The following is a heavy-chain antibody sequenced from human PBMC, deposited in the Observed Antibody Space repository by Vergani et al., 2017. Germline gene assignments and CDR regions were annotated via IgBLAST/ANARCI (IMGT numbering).Heavy chain of an antibody. CDR1: GGPISSYY. J-gene: IGHJ5*02. CDR2: IYYSGST. Sequence: QVQLQESGPGLVKPSETLSLTCTVSGGPISSYYWSWIRQPPGKGLEWIGYIYYSGSTNYNPSLKSRVTISVDTSKNQFSLKLSSVTAADTAVYYFARGGILGWFDPWGQGTLVTVSS. D-gene: IGHD1-26*01. CDR3: ARGGILGWFDP. V-gene: IGHV4-59*13.